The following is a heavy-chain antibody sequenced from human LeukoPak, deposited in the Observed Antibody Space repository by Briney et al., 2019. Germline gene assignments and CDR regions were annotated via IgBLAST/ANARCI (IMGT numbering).Heavy chain of an antibody. CDR2: IKQDGSEK. CDR3: AKGTTAAGTMGPFDY. J-gene: IGHJ4*02. D-gene: IGHD6-13*01. V-gene: IGHV3-7*01. CDR1: GFTFSSYW. Sequence: GGSLRLSCAASGFTFSSYWMTWVRQAPGKGLEWVANIKQDGSEKYYVDFVKGRFTISRDNAKNSLYLQMNSLRGDDTAVYYCAKGTTAAGTMGPFDYWGQGTLVTVSS.